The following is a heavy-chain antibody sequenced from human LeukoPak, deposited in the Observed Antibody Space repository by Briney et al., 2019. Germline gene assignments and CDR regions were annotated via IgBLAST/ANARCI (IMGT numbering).Heavy chain of an antibody. CDR2: ISSSSSYI. CDR1: GFTFSNYE. J-gene: IGHJ4*02. CDR3: ARAVWDSSGHLFDY. Sequence: PGGSLRLSCAASGFTFSNYEMNWVRQAPGKGLEWVSSISSSSSYIYYADSVKGRFTIYRDNAKKSLYLQMNSLRAEDTAVYYCARAVWDSSGHLFDYWGQGTLVTVSS. V-gene: IGHV3-21*01. D-gene: IGHD3-22*01.